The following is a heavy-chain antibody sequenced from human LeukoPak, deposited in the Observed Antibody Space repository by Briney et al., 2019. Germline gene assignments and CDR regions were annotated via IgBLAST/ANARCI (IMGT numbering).Heavy chain of an antibody. CDR3: AKGNNSFSFNFDY. D-gene: IGHD1-14*01. CDR1: GFTFRDFS. CDR2: ISGDGGAT. Sequence: PGGSLRLSCAASGFTFRDFSMHWVRQVPGKGLEWVSLISGDGGATHYADSVEGRFTISRDNSKNSVYLQMSSLRVEDTAFYYCAKGNNSFSFNFDYCGQGTLVTVSS. V-gene: IGHV3-43*02. J-gene: IGHJ4*02.